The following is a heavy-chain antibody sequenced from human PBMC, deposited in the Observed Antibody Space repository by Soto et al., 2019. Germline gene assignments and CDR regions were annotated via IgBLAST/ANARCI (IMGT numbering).Heavy chain of an antibody. CDR2: ISGYNGNT. D-gene: IGHD2-15*01. CDR1: GYTFTSYG. V-gene: IGHV1-18*01. Sequence: QVQLVQSGAEVMTPGASVKVSCKASGYTFTSYGITWVRQAPGQGLEWMGWISGYNGNTNYAQKFQDRVTMTTDTSTNTAYMEVRSLRSDDTAVYYCARDLVVQTTTGGVDFWGQGTLVTVSS. CDR3: ARDLVVQTTTGGVDF. J-gene: IGHJ4*02.